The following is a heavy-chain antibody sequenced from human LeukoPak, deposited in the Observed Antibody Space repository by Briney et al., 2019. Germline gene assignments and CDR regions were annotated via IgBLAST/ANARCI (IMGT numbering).Heavy chain of an antibody. V-gene: IGHV3-21*01. J-gene: IGHJ5*02. D-gene: IGHD4-23*01. CDR2: ISSSSSYI. Sequence: GGSLRLSCAASGFTFSSYSMNWVRQAPGKGLEWVSSISSSSSYIYYADSVKGRFTISRDNAKNSLYLQMNSLRAEDTAVYYCAKDLGATVVTPGFDPWGQGTLVTVSS. CDR1: GFTFSSYS. CDR3: AKDLGATVVTPGFDP.